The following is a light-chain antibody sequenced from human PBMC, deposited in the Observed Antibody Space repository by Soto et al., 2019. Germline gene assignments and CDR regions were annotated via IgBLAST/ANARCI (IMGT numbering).Light chain of an antibody. CDR1: QSVNSD. V-gene: IGKV3-15*01. Sequence: ETVMTQSPATLSVSPGERTTVSCRASQSVNSDLAWYQKKPGQAPRLLIYGSSTRATGIPARFSGGGSGTEFTLTISSLPSEDFAVYYCQQNNNWPRTFGQGTKVEMK. CDR3: QQNNNWPRT. CDR2: GSS. J-gene: IGKJ1*01.